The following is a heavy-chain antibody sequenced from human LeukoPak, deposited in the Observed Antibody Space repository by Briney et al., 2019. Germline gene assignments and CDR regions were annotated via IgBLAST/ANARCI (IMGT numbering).Heavy chain of an antibody. CDR1: GYTFTGYY. V-gene: IGHV1-2*02. J-gene: IGHJ3*02. CDR2: INPNSGGT. Sequence: ASVKVSCKASGYTFTGYYMHWVRQAPGQGLEWMGWINPNSGGTNYAQKFQGRVTMTRDTSISTAYMELSRLRSDDTAVYYCARAPWGSYWGGDAFDIWGQGTMVTVSS. D-gene: IGHD1-26*01. CDR3: ARAPWGSYWGGDAFDI.